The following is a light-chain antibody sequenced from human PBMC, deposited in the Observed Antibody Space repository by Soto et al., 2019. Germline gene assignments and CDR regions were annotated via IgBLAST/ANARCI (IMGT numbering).Light chain of an antibody. CDR3: QSYDRSLSALYV. CDR2: GNS. CDR1: SSNIGAGYD. Sequence: QSVLTQPPSVSGAPGQGVTIPCTGSSSNIGAGYDVHWYQQLPGTAPRLLIYGNSNRPSGVPDRFSGSKSGTSASLAITGLQAEDEADYYCQSYDRSLSALYVFGTGTKLTVL. J-gene: IGLJ1*01. V-gene: IGLV1-40*01.